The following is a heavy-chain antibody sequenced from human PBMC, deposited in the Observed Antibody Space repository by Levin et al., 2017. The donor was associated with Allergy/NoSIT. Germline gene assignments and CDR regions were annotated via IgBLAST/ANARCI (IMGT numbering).Heavy chain of an antibody. D-gene: IGHD2-15*01. Sequence: KTSETLSLTCTVSSGSIASYYWAWIRQPPREGLEYIGYVYYNGTTKYKPSLRSRVTISVDTSKNQFSLELSSVTAADTAVYYCARVHRYCSGGSCYVIDYWGQGILVTVSS. CDR1: SGSIASYY. CDR2: VYYNGTT. V-gene: IGHV4-59*01. CDR3: ARVHRYCSGGSCYVIDY. J-gene: IGHJ4*02.